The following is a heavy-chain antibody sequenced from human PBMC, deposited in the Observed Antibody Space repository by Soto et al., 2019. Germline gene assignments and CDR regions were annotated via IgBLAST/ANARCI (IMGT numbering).Heavy chain of an antibody. CDR3: ARHISDTMVTTDPVEGGYYYMDV. V-gene: IGHV4-59*08. CDR2: IYYSGST. CDR1: GGSISSYY. J-gene: IGHJ6*03. D-gene: IGHD4-17*01. Sequence: SETLSLTCTVSGGSISSYYWSWIRQPPGKGLEWIGYIYYSGSTNYNPSLKSRVTISVDTSKNQFSLKLSSVTAADTAVYYCARHISDTMVTTDPVEGGYYYMDVWGKGTTVTVSS.